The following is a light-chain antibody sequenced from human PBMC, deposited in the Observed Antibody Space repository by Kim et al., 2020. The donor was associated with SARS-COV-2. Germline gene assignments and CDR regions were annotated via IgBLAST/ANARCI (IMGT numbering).Light chain of an antibody. CDR1: SSNIGSNT. J-gene: IGLJ2*01. CDR3: SAWDDSLNGPHVV. V-gene: IGLV1-44*01. CDR2: DNN. Sequence: QSVLTQPPSASGTPGQRVTISCSGSSSNIGSNTVNWYQQLPGTAPKLLIYDNNQRPSGVPDRFSGSKSGTSASLAISGLQSEDDAEYYCSAWDDSLNGPHVVFGGGTQLTVL.